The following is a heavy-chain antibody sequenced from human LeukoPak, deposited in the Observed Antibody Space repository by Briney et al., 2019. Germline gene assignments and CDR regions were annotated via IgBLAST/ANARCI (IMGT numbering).Heavy chain of an antibody. D-gene: IGHD5-24*01. CDR1: GGSINTDPIS. V-gene: IGHV4-61*02. CDR3: AGFFHSTYNYDHRYFDL. Sequence: SQTLSLTCALSGGSINTDPISGSWIRHPPGKSLKFIGRISPSGNTDYNPSLRSRVTMSVDGSKNQSSLKITSVTAADTAVYFCAGFFHSTYNYDHRYFDLWGRGTPVSVSS. J-gene: IGHJ2*01. CDR2: ISPSGNT.